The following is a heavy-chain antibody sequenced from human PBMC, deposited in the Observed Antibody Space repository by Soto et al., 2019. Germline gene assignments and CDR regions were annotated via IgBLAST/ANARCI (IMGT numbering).Heavy chain of an antibody. D-gene: IGHD6-19*01. J-gene: IGHJ4*01. CDR1: GFTFSSYG. Sequence: QVQLVESGGGVVQPGRSLRLSCAASGFTFSSYGMHWVRQAPGKGLEWVAVISYDGSNKYYADSVKGRFTISRDNSKNTLYLQMNSLRAEDTAVYYCAKTPEDIAVAGYYFDYWGHGTLVTVSS. V-gene: IGHV3-30*18. CDR3: AKTPEDIAVAGYYFDY. CDR2: ISYDGSNK.